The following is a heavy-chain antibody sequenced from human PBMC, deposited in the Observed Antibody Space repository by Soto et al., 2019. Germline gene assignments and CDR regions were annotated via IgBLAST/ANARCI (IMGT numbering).Heavy chain of an antibody. CDR2: IIPILGIA. CDR3: ARVGAGYCSRTSCHEQDASYYYYYMDV. V-gene: IGHV1-69*02. Sequence: QVQLVQSGAEVKKPGSSVKVSCKASGGTFSSYTISWVRQAPGQGLEWMGRIIPILGIANYAQKFQGRVTITADKSTSTAYMELSRLRSEDTAVYYCARVGAGYCSRTSCHEQDASYYYYYMDVWGKGTTVTVSS. CDR1: GGTFSSYT. J-gene: IGHJ6*03. D-gene: IGHD2-2*01.